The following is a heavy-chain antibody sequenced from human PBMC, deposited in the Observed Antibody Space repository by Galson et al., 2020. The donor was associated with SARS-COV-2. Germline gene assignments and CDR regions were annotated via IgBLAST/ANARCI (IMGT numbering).Heavy chain of an antibody. J-gene: IGHJ5*02. V-gene: IGHV1-69*13. CDR3: AIYGSGGSCSNNWFDP. CDR1: GGTFSRNA. Sequence: SVKVSCKASGGTFSRNAIGWVRQAPGQGFEWMGGIIPLFGTTNSAQKFQGRIVSAQKFQGRVTITVDESTTTAYMELSSLRSEDTAIYYCAIYGSGGSCSNNWFDPWGQGTLVTVSS. CDR2: IIPLFGTT. D-gene: IGHD2-15*01.